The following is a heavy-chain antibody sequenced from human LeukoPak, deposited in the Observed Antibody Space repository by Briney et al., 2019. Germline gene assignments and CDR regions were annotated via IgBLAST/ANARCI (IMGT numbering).Heavy chain of an antibody. J-gene: IGHJ4*02. CDR3: ATGRDYSSGWYGFDY. CDR2: IIPIFGTA. CDR1: GGTFSSYA. Sequence: ASVKVSCKASGGTFSSYAISWVRQAPGQGLEWMGGIIPIFGTANYAQKFQGRVTITADESTSTAYMELSSLRSEDTAVYYCATGRDYSSGWYGFDYWGQGTLVTVSS. V-gene: IGHV1-69*13. D-gene: IGHD6-19*01.